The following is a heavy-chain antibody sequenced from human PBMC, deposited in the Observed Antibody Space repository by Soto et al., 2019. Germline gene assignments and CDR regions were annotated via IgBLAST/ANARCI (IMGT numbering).Heavy chain of an antibody. J-gene: IGHJ5*02. V-gene: IGHV4-30-2*01. D-gene: IGHD3-3*01. CDR2: IYHSGST. CDR1: GGSISSGGYS. CDR3: ATVPGDFWSGYYSWFDP. Sequence: QLQLQESGSGLVKPSQTLSLTCAVSGGSISSGGYSWSWIRQPPGKGLEWIGYIYHSGSTYYNPYHKSRHNIPVHTAKNQFHLKTSYVTAADTAVHYCATVPGDFWSGYYSWFDPWGEGTLVNVPS.